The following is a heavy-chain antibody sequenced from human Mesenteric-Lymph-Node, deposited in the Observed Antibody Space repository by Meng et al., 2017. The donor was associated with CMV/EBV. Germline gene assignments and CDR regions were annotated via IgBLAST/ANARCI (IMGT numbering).Heavy chain of an antibody. V-gene: IGHV4-59*01. CDR3: AREGKGGADYFDY. J-gene: IGHJ4*02. CDR2: IYYSGST. Sequence: GSLRLSCTVSGGSISSYYWSWIRQPPGEGLEWIGYIYYSGSTNYNPSLKSRVTISVDTSKNQFSLKLSSVTAADTAVYYCAREGKGGADYFDYWGQGTLVTVSS. CDR1: GGSISSYY.